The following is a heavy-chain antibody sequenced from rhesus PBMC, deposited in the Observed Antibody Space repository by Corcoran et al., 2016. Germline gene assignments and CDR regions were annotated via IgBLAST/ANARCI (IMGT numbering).Heavy chain of an antibody. CDR1: GGSISSSY. Sequence: QLQLQESGPGLVKPSETLSVTCAVSGGSISSSYWSWIRQAPGKGREWFGYIYGSGSSTNYNPSLKRRVTLSVDTSKNQVSLKLSSVTAADTAVYYCAREGSSWSSYYYGLDSWGQGVVVTVSS. CDR2: IYGSGSST. J-gene: IGHJ6*01. CDR3: AREGSSWSSYYYGLDS. D-gene: IGHD6-13*01. V-gene: IGHV4-169*02.